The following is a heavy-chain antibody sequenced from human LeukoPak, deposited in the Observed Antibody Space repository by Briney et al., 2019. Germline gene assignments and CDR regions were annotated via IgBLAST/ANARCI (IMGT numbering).Heavy chain of an antibody. D-gene: IGHD5-18*01. CDR2: INHSGST. CDR3: ARGGKLWSTDY. CDR1: GGSXXGYY. V-gene: IGHV4-34*01. J-gene: IGHJ4*02. Sequence: TLSLTCXVYGGSXXGYYWSWVRQPPGKGLEWIGEINHSGSTNYNPSLKSRVTISVDTSKNQFSLKLSSVTAADTAVYYCARGGKLWSTDYWGQGTLVTVSS.